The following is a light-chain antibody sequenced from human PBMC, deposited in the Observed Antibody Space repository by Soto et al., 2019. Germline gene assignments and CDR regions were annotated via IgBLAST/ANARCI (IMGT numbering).Light chain of an antibody. J-gene: IGKJ2*01. CDR1: QSVSSSF. V-gene: IGKV3-20*01. Sequence: EIVLTQSPGTLSLSPGERATLSCRASQSVSSSFFAWYQQRPGQAPRLLIFGASISATGIPDRFSGSGSGTDFTLTISRLEPEDFAVYYCQHYGSSPRGTFGQGTKLEI. CDR2: GAS. CDR3: QHYGSSPRGT.